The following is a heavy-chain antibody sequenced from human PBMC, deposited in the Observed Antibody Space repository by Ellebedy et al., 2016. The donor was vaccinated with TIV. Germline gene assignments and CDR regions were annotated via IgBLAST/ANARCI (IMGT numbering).Heavy chain of an antibody. V-gene: IGHV1-2*02. Sequence: AASVKVSCKASGYTFTDYYVHWVRQAPGQGLEWMGWINPNSGGTIYAQKFQGRVTVTRDTSTGTAFLELSRLKSDDTAVYYCTRDLTNIVSGDYWGQGTLITVSS. CDR2: INPNSGGT. CDR1: GYTFTDYY. D-gene: IGHD5/OR15-5a*01. CDR3: TRDLTNIVSGDY. J-gene: IGHJ4*02.